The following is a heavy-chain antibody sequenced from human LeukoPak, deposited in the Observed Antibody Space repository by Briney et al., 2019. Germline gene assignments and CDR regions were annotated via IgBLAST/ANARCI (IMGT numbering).Heavy chain of an antibody. D-gene: IGHD6-13*01. J-gene: IGHJ4*02. CDR1: GFTFSSYS. Sequence: PGGSLRLSCAASGFTFSSYSMNWVRQAPGKGLEWVSYISSSSSTIYYADSVKGRFTISRDNAKNSLYLQMNSLRDEDTAVYYCARDLEGSSSWTTFDYWGQGTLVTVSS. V-gene: IGHV3-48*02. CDR2: ISSSSSTI. CDR3: ARDLEGSSSWTTFDY.